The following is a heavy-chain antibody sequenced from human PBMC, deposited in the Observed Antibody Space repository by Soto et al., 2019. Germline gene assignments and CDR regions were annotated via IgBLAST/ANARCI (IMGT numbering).Heavy chain of an antibody. V-gene: IGHV3-7*03. J-gene: IGHJ4*02. Sequence: EVQLVDSGGGLVQPGGSLRLSCAASGFTFSTYWMNWVRQAPGKGLEWVANIKQDGSEKYYVDSVKGRFTISRDNAKNSLFLQTNSLRAEDTAVYYCASLLDYWGRGTLVTVSS. CDR1: GFTFSTYW. CDR3: ASLLDY. CDR2: IKQDGSEK.